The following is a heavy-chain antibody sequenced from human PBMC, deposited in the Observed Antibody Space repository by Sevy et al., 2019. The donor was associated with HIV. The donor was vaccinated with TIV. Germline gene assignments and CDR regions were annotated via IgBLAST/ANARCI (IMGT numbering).Heavy chain of an antibody. J-gene: IGHJ4*02. Sequence: SETLSLTCSVSGGSISNYYWSWIRQPPGKGLEWIGYIDYSGSTNYNPYLKSRVTRSVDTSKNQFTLKLSSVTAADTAVSYSARESIAAAGDFEYWGQGTLVTVSS. V-gene: IGHV4-59*01. CDR2: IDYSGST. D-gene: IGHD6-13*01. CDR1: GGSISNYY. CDR3: ARESIAAAGDFEY.